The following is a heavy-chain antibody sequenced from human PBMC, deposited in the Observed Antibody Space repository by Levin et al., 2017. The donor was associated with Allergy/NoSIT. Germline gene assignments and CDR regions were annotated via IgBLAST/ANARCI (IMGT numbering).Heavy chain of an antibody. CDR3: GKSHCGSSTCYSQNGLDP. J-gene: IGHJ5*02. V-gene: IGHV3-23*01. Sequence: AGGSLRLSCAASGFTFSNYGMSWVRQSSGKGLEWVSAISGSGASTYYADSVKGRFSISRDNSMSTLYLQMNDLRAEDSAMYYCGKSHCGSSTCYSQNGLDPWGQGTLVTVSS. CDR1: GFTFSNYG. D-gene: IGHD2-2*01. CDR2: ISGSGAST.